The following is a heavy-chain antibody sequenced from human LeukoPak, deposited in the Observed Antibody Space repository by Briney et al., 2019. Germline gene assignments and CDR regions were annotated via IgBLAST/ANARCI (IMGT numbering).Heavy chain of an antibody. CDR3: ARSDNMERTRTLWFGESFNWFDL. Sequence: ASVKVSCKASGYTFTSYYMHWVRQAPGQGLEWMGIINPSGGSTSYAQKFQGRVTMTRDTSTSTVYMELSSLRSEDTAVYYCARSDNMERTRTLWFGESFNWFDLWGQGTLVTVSS. CDR1: GYTFTSYY. V-gene: IGHV1-46*01. J-gene: IGHJ5*02. CDR2: INPSGGST. D-gene: IGHD3-10*01.